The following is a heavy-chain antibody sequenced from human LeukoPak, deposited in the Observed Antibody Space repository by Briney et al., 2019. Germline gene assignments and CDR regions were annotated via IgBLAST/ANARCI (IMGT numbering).Heavy chain of an antibody. V-gene: IGHV3-53*01. D-gene: IGHD1-20*01. CDR1: GFTVSSNY. Sequence: GESLRLSCAASGFTVSSNYMSWVRQAPGKGLEWVSVIYSGGSTYYADSVKGRFTISRDNSKNTLYLQMNSLRAEDTAVYYCASLDNWNLPLPRLWGQGTLVTVSS. CDR2: IYSGGST. CDR3: ASLDNWNLPLPRL. J-gene: IGHJ4*02.